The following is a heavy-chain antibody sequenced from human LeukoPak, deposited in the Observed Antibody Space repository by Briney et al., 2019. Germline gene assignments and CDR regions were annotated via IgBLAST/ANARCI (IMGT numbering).Heavy chain of an antibody. CDR2: IYASGTT. J-gene: IGHJ4*01. Sequence: PSETLSLTCTVSGASITSSSYYWSWVRQPAGKGLEWIRRIYASGTTNYNPSLRSRVTISVDRSKNQLSRKLTSVTAADTAVYYXAGAPAGXLEXXSXLDYWG. CDR3: AGAPAGXLEXXSXLDY. D-gene: IGHD3-3*01. CDR1: GASITSSSYY. V-gene: IGHV4-61*02.